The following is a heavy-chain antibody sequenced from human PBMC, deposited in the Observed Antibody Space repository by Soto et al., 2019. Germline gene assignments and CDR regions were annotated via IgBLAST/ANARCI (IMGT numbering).Heavy chain of an antibody. CDR3: ARDRYCSSTSCYADAFDI. CDR1: GFTFSSYW. V-gene: IGHV3-74*01. Sequence: GGSLRLSCAASGFTFSSYWMHWVRQAPGKGLVWVSHINSDGSSTSYADSVKGRFTISRDNAKNTLYLQMNSLIAEDTAVYYCARDRYCSSTSCYADAFDIWGQGTMVTVSS. J-gene: IGHJ3*02. CDR2: INSDGSST. D-gene: IGHD2-2*01.